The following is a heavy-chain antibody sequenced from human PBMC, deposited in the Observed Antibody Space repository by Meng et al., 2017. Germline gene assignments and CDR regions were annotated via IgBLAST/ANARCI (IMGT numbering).Heavy chain of an antibody. D-gene: IGHD3-22*01. CDR1: GFTFSSYW. CDR3: ARVLVVVITTYYFDY. V-gene: IGHV3-7*01. Sequence: GESLKISCAASGFTFSSYWMSWVRQAPGKGLEWVANIKQDGSEKYYVDSVKGRFTISRDNAKNSLYLQMNSLRAEDTAVYYCARVLVVVITTYYFDYWGQGTRVT. CDR2: IKQDGSEK. J-gene: IGHJ4*02.